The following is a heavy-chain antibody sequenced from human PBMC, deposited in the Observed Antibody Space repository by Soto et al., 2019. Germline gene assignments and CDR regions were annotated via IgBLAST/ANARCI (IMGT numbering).Heavy chain of an antibody. V-gene: IGHV4-59*02. CDR3: ATGRGGYATPY. D-gene: IGHD5-12*01. Sequence: QVQLEESGPGLVKPSETLSLACSVSGASVTTSYWNWIRQPPGKTLEWIGHMYYGGNTDYNPSLKGRVSFSVDTSKNQSSLNLPSLTAADTAVYYCATGRGGYATPYWGQGILVVVSS. CDR1: GASVTTSY. CDR2: MYYGGNT. J-gene: IGHJ4*02.